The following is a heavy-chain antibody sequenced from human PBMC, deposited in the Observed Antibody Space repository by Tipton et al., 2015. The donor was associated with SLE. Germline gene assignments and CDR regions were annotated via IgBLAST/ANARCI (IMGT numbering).Heavy chain of an antibody. CDR2: IKEDGSET. D-gene: IGHD3-3*01. CDR3: ASHSPYNFWSGYFGY. Sequence: SLRLSCAASGFNFNYYWMRWVRQAPGKGLEWVANIKEDGSETYYVDSVKGRFTISRDNAKSSLYLQVNSLRAEDTAVYYCASHSPYNFWSGYFGYWGQGTLVTVSS. CDR1: GFNFNYYW. J-gene: IGHJ4*02. V-gene: IGHV3-7*01.